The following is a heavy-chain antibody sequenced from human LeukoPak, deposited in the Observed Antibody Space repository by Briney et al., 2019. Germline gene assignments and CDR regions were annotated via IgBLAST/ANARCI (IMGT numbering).Heavy chain of an antibody. D-gene: IGHD3-3*01. J-gene: IGHJ4*02. Sequence: GGSLRLSCAASGFTFSSYSMNWVRQAPGKGLEWVSSISSSSSYIYYADSVKGRFTISRDNAKNSLYLQMNSLRAEDTAVYYCARVSPPNYDLWSGYYPCYFDYWGQGTLVTVSS. CDR1: GFTFSSYS. V-gene: IGHV3-21*01. CDR3: ARVSPPNYDLWSGYYPCYFDY. CDR2: ISSSSSYI.